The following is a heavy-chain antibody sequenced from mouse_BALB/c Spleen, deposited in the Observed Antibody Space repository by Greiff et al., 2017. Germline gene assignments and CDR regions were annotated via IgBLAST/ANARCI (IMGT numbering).Heavy chain of an antibody. CDR1: GFTFSSFG. Sequence: EVQVVESGGGLVQPGGSRKLSCAASGFTFSSFGMHWVRQAPEKGLEWVAYISSGSSTIYYADTVKGRFTISRDNPKNTLFLQMTSLRSEDTAMYYCARSDYYGSLDYWGQGTTLTVSS. V-gene: IGHV5-17*02. D-gene: IGHD1-1*01. CDR2: ISSGSSTI. J-gene: IGHJ2*01. CDR3: ARSDYYGSLDY.